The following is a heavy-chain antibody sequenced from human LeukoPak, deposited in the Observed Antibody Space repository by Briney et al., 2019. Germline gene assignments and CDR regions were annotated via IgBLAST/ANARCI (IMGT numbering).Heavy chain of an antibody. Sequence: GGCPRLSCAASGFTFSGYEMNWVRQAPGKGLEWVSYISSSGSTIHYADSVKGRFTISRDNAKNSLFLQMNSLRAEDTAVYYCARDDDYYDSSGYFDYWGQGTLVTVSS. CDR3: ARDDDYYDSSGYFDY. D-gene: IGHD3-22*01. V-gene: IGHV3-48*03. CDR1: GFTFSGYE. J-gene: IGHJ4*02. CDR2: ISSSGSTI.